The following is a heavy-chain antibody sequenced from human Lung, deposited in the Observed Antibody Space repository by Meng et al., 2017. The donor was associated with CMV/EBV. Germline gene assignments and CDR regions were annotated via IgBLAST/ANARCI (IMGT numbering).Heavy chain of an antibody. Sequence: HVQLPASGPGLLKPSGTLSLTCAVSGGSISSSNWWSWVRQPPGKGLEWIGEIYHSGSTNYNPSLKSRVTISVDKSKNQFSLKLSSVTAADTAVYYCASFPPPGKQWLVTDYWGQGTLVTVSS. CDR2: IYHSGST. J-gene: IGHJ4*02. CDR1: GGSISSSNW. V-gene: IGHV4-4*02. D-gene: IGHD6-19*01. CDR3: ASFPPPGKQWLVTDY.